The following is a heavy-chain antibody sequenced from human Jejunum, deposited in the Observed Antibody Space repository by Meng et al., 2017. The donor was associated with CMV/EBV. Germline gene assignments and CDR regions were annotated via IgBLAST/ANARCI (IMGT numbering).Heavy chain of an antibody. Sequence: QLQLQESGPGLVKPSETLSLTCTVSGGSISSRSYYWGGIRQPPGKGLEWIGSIYYSGSTYYNPSLKSRVTISVDASKNQFFLKLSSVTAADTAVYHCLRGSGGSVWGQGTLVTVSS. V-gene: IGHV4-39*07. CDR1: GGSISSRSYY. CDR3: LRGSGGSV. CDR2: IYYSGST. J-gene: IGHJ1*01. D-gene: IGHD3-10*01.